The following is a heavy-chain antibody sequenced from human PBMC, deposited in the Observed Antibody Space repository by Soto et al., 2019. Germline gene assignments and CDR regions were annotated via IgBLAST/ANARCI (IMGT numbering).Heavy chain of an antibody. V-gene: IGHV4-39*01. Sequence: SETLSLTCTVSGGSISSSSYYWGWIRQPPGKGLEWIGSIYYSGSTYYNPSLKSRVTISVDTSKNQFSLKLSSVTAADTAVYYCARHEDDILTTGYYYYYMDVWGKGTTVTVSS. CDR1: GGSISSSSYY. CDR2: IYYSGST. CDR3: ARHEDDILTTGYYYYYMDV. J-gene: IGHJ6*03. D-gene: IGHD3-9*01.